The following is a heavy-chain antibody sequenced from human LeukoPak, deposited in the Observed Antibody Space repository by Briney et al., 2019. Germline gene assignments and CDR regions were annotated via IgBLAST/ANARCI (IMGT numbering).Heavy chain of an antibody. D-gene: IGHD3-3*01. CDR1: GDTFSTFA. V-gene: IGHV1-2*02. CDR3: ASLYYDFWSGYYTGGWFDP. CDR2: INPNSGGT. Sequence: ASVKVSCKASGDTFSTFAINWVRQAPGQGLEWMGWINPNSGGTNYAQKSQGRVTMTRDTSISTAYMELSRLRSDDTAVYYCASLYYDFWSGYYTGGWFDPWGQGTLVTVSS. J-gene: IGHJ5*02.